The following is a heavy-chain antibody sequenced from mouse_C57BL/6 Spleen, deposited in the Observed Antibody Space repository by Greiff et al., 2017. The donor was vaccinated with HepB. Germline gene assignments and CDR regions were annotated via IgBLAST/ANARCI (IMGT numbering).Heavy chain of an antibody. J-gene: IGHJ2*01. Sequence: VQLQQPGAELVKPGASVKLSCKASGYTFTSYWMQWVKQRPGQGLEWIGEIDPSDSYTNYNQKFKGKATLTVDTSSSTAYMQLSSLTSEDSAVYYCARGTGRFGYWGQGTTLTVSS. CDR3: ARGTGRFGY. V-gene: IGHV1-50*01. CDR2: IDPSDSYT. CDR1: GYTFTSYW. D-gene: IGHD4-1*01.